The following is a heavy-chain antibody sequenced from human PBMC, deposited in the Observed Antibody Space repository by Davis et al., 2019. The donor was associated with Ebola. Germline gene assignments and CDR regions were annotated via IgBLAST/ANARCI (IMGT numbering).Heavy chain of an antibody. J-gene: IGHJ1*01. D-gene: IGHD2-2*02. CDR1: GFTFSSYS. CDR2: ITSRSSYI. V-gene: IGHV3-21*05. Sequence: GESLKISCSASGFTFSSYSMNWVLQAPGKGLDWFSYITSRSSYIYYADSVKGRFTISRDNAKNALYLQMNSLRAEDTAVYYCARGGYCSSTSCYTNEYFQHWGQGTLVTVSS. CDR3: ARGGYCSSTSCYTNEYFQH.